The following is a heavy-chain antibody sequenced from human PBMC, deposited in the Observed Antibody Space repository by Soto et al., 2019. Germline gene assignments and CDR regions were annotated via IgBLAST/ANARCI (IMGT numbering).Heavy chain of an antibody. V-gene: IGHV3-74*01. J-gene: IGHJ4*02. Sequence: SGGSLRLSCAASGFTFTNYWMHWVRQVPGKGLVWVSRIDGVGTGTSYSDSVRGRFTISRDNAENTLYLQMNSLRAEDTAVYYCTTVLEYWDQGTPVTVSS. CDR3: TTVLEY. CDR2: IDGVGTGT. CDR1: GFTFTNYW.